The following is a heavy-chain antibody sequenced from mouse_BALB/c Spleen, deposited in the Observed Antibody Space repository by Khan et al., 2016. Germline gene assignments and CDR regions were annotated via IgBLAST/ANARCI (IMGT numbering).Heavy chain of an antibody. CDR3: ARRENLEDGYYFDY. CDR2: ISYSGST. Sequence: EVQLPSSLPFLFKPSHSLSLTCTVTGYSITSDYAWNWIRQFPGNKLEWMGYISYSGSTSYNPSLKSRISITRDTSKNQFFLQLNSVTTEDTATYYCARRENLEDGYYFDYWGQGTTLTVSS. D-gene: IGHD2-3*01. V-gene: IGHV3-2*02. CDR1: GYSITSDYA. J-gene: IGHJ2*01.